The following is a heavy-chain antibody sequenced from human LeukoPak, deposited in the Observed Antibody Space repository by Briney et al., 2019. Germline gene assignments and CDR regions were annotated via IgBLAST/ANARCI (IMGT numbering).Heavy chain of an antibody. Sequence: GGSLRLSCAASGFTFSSYAMSWVRQAPGKGLEWVSAISGSGGSTYYADSVKGRFTISRDNSKNTLYLQMNSLRAEDTAVYYCAKALHPYCSSTSCYTNEARNYYYYYYMDVWGKGTTVTVSS. CDR1: GFTFSSYA. CDR3: AKALHPYCSSTSCYTNEARNYYYYYYMDV. V-gene: IGHV3-23*01. CDR2: ISGSGGST. J-gene: IGHJ6*03. D-gene: IGHD2-2*02.